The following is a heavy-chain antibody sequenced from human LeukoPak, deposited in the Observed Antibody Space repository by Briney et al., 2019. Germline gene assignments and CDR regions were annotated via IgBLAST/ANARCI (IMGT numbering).Heavy chain of an antibody. Sequence: PGGSLRLSCAAPGFTFSNAWMSWVRQAPGKGLEWVGRIKSKTDGGTTDYAAPVKGRFTISRDDSKNTLYLQMNSLKTEDTAVYYCSPYDLWSTFRIGGFDYWGQGTLVTVSS. D-gene: IGHD3-3*01. CDR3: SPYDLWSTFRIGGFDY. J-gene: IGHJ4*02. CDR1: GFTFSNAW. CDR2: IKSKTDGGTT. V-gene: IGHV3-15*01.